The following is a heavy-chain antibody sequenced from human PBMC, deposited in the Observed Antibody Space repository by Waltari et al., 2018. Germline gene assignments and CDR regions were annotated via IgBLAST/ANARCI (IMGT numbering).Heavy chain of an antibody. V-gene: IGHV3-7*01. CDR1: GFTCSNFW. J-gene: IGHJ4*02. CDR3: ARDVL. D-gene: IGHD2-15*01. CDR2: IKPDGSGK. Sequence: EVQLVESGGDSVQPGGSLRLSCAASGFTCSNFWMSWVRQAPGKGLQWVASIKPDGSGKYYVESVKGRFTISRDNAKNSLNLQMDSLRVEDTAVYFCARDVLWGQGTRVTVSP.